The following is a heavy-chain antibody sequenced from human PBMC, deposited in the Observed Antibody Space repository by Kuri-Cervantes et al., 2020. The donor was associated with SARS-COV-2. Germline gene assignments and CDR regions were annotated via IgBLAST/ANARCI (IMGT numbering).Heavy chain of an antibody. Sequence: ASVKVSCKAPGYTFTSYGISWVRQAPGQGLEWMGWISAYNGNTNYAQKLQGRVTMTTDTSTSTAYMELSSLRSEDTAVYYCARDYIVVVPAATNEFDPWGQGTLVTVSS. CDR1: GYTFTSYG. J-gene: IGHJ5*02. CDR3: ARDYIVVVPAATNEFDP. D-gene: IGHD2-2*01. CDR2: ISAYNGNT. V-gene: IGHV1-18*01.